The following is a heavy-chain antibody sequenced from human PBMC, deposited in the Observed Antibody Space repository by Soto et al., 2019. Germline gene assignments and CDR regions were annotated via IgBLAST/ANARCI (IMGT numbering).Heavy chain of an antibody. J-gene: IGHJ4*02. D-gene: IGHD4-17*01. Sequence: SVKVSCKASGYTFTGYYMHWVRQAPGQGLEWMGWINPNSGGTNYAQKFQGRVTMTRDTSISTAYMELSRLRSDDTAVYYCAREASAVTEYYFDYWGQGTLVTVSS. V-gene: IGHV1-2*02. CDR1: GYTFTGYY. CDR3: AREASAVTEYYFDY. CDR2: INPNSGGT.